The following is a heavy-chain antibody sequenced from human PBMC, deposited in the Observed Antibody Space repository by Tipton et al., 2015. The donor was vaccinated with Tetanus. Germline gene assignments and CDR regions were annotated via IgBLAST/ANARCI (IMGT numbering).Heavy chain of an antibody. CDR1: GGSFSGYY. Sequence: TLSLTCAVYGGSFSGYYWNWIRQPPGKGLEWIGEINDSGSTSYNPSLKSRVTISVDTSKNQFSLNLSSVTGADTAVYYCGRLETVATKIHYWGQGTLVTVSS. V-gene: IGHV4-34*01. D-gene: IGHD5-12*01. CDR3: GRLETVATKIHY. CDR2: INDSGST. J-gene: IGHJ4*02.